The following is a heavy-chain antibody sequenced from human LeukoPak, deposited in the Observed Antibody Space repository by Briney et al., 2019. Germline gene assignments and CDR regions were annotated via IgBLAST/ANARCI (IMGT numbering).Heavy chain of an antibody. V-gene: IGHV4-59*01. D-gene: IGHD2-8*02. Sequence: SEALSLTCSVSGGSITRNYWSWIRQFPGKGREWIGFVYYSGSTDYNPSLKSRVTISVDTSKNQFSLKVTSVTAADTAVYYCARGLVDTLLDYWGRGALVTVSS. CDR1: GGSITRNY. CDR3: ARGLVDTLLDY. J-gene: IGHJ4*02. CDR2: VYYSGST.